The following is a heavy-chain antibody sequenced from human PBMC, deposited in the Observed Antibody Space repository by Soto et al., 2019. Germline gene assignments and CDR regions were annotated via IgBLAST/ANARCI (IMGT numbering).Heavy chain of an antibody. CDR3: ARGPRAPPPHDYGMDV. CDR2: ISGGGGTT. Sequence: EVQLLESGGGLVQPGGSLRLSCAASGFTFSSHVMNWVRQAPGKGLEWVAAISGGGGTTYYGDSVEGRFTMSRDNSKNPLYRQMNSLRAEDTAVYYCARGPRAPPPHDYGMDVWGQGTTVTGSS. CDR1: GFTFSSHV. V-gene: IGHV3-23*01. J-gene: IGHJ6*02.